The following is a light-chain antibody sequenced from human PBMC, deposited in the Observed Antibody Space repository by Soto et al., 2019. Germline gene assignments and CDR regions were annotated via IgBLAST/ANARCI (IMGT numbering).Light chain of an antibody. V-gene: IGKV3-20*01. CDR2: GAS. CDR1: QSVSSNT. J-gene: IGKJ1*01. Sequence: ETVLTQSPGTLSLSPGERATLSCRASQSVSSNTLAWYQQKPGQAPRLLMYGASTRATGIPDRFSGSGSGTDFTLTVSRLEPVDFAVYYCQQYGTSPSWKFGQGTKV. CDR3: QQYGTSPSWK.